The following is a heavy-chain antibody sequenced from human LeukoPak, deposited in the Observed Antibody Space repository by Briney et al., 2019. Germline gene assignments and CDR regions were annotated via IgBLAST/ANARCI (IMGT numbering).Heavy chain of an antibody. CDR3: AEDTKGCRWFCPHDY. CDR1: GFTFSSYA. J-gene: IGHJ4*02. Sequence: GGSLRLSCAASGFTFSSYAMSWVRQAPGKGLEWVSAISGSGGSTYYADSVKGRFTISRDNSKNTLYLQMNSLRAEDTAVYYCAEDTKGCRWFCPHDYWVQGTLVTVSS. CDR2: ISGSGGST. D-gene: IGHD2-15*01. V-gene: IGHV3-23*01.